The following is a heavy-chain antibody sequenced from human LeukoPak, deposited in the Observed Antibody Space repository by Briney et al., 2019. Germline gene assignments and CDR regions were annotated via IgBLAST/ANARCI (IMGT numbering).Heavy chain of an antibody. D-gene: IGHD3-22*01. V-gene: IGHV3-23*01. CDR1: GFTFSSYA. Sequence: GGSLRLSCAASGFTFSSYAMSWVRQAPGKGLEWVSAISGSGGSTYYADSVKGRFTISRDSSKNTLYLQMNSLRAEDTAVYYCAKDETDSSGYYWISWGQGTLVTVSS. CDR2: ISGSGGST. J-gene: IGHJ4*02. CDR3: AKDETDSSGYYWIS.